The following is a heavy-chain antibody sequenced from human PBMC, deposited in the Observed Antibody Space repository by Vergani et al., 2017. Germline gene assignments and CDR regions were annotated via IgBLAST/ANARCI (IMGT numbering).Heavy chain of an antibody. V-gene: IGHV1-69*02. CDR1: GGTFSSYT. J-gene: IGHJ4*02. D-gene: IGHD3-16*02. Sequence: QVQLVQSGAEVKKPGSSVKVSCKASGGTFSSYTISWVRQAPGQGLEWMGRIIPILGIANYAQKLQGRVTITADKSTSTAYMELSSLRSEDTAVYYCARGPGDYDYVWGSYREPYFDYWGQGTLVTVSS. CDR3: ARGPGDYDYVWGSYREPYFDY. CDR2: IIPILGIA.